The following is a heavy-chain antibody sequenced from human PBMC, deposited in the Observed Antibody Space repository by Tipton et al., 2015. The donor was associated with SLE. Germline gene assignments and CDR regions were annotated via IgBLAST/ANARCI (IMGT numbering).Heavy chain of an antibody. V-gene: IGHV4-34*01. Sequence: TLSLTCAVFGGSFSGNYWIWIRQTPGKGLEWIGEINHRGGTNLNPSLESRVTISVDTSKNQFSLKLSSVTAADTAVYYCASPHGRTYYDFWSGYFDAFDIWGQGTMVTVS. J-gene: IGHJ3*02. D-gene: IGHD3-3*01. CDR1: GGSFSGNY. CDR2: INHRGGT. CDR3: ASPHGRTYYDFWSGYFDAFDI.